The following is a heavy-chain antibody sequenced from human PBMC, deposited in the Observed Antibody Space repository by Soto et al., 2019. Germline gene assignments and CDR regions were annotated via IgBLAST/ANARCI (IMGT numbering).Heavy chain of an antibody. J-gene: IGHJ5*02. CDR3: ARDYYGSGTFPELDGIGYSDP. D-gene: IGHD3-10*01. Sequence: SETLSLTCTVSGGSISSYYWSWIRQPPGKGLEWIGYIYYSGSTNYNPSLKSRVTISRDTSKNQFSLRMTSVSAADTAVYYCARDYYGSGTFPELDGIGYSDPWGQGTLVTVSS. CDR1: GGSISSYY. CDR2: IYYSGST. V-gene: IGHV4-59*01.